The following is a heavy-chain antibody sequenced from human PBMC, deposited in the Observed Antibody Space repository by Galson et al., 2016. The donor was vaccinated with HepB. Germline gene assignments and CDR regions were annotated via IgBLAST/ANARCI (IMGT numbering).Heavy chain of an antibody. V-gene: IGHV4-39*02. CDR3: ARIHQGYNSGWFLTNYFDY. CDR1: GGSVNNSNYY. D-gene: IGHD6-19*01. J-gene: IGHJ4*02. Sequence: SETLSLTCTVSGGSVNNSNYYWGWIRQPPGKGLEWIGNIYYNGRTYYNPSLKSRVTISVDTSKNHFSLKLSSVTAADTAVYYCARIHQGYNSGWFLTNYFDYWGQGTLVTVSS. CDR2: IYYNGRT.